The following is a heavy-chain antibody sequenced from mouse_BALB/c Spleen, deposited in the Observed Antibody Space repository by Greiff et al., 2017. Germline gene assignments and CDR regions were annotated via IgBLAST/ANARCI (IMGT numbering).Heavy chain of an antibody. CDR2: ISNGGGST. CDR1: GFTFSSYT. J-gene: IGHJ4*01. V-gene: IGHV5-12-2*01. Sequence: EVQGVESGGGLVQPGGSLKLSCAASGFTFSSYTMSWVRQTPEKRLEWVAYISNGGGSTYYPDTVKGRFTISRDNAKNTLYLQMSSLKSEDTAMYYCARQRDYAMDYWGQGTSVTVSS. CDR3: ARQRDYAMDY.